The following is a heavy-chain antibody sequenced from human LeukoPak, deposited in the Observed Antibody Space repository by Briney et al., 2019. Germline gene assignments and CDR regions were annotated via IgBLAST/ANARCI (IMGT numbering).Heavy chain of an antibody. CDR1: GFTFTSNA. V-gene: IGHV3-23*01. J-gene: IGHJ4*02. CDR3: ARASPYYDVLTGYYYYFDY. D-gene: IGHD3-9*01. Sequence: GGSLRLSCAASGFTFTSNAMSWVRQAPGKGLEWVSAISGSADSTYYADSVKGRFTISRDNSRNMVYLQMNSLRAEDTAVYYCARASPYYDVLTGYYYYFDYWGQGTLVTVSS. CDR2: ISGSADST.